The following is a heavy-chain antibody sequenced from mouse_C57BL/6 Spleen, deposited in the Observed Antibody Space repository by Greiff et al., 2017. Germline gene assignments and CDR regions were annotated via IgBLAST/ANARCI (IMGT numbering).Heavy chain of an antibody. CDR1: GYSITSGYY. D-gene: IGHD1-1*01. V-gene: IGHV3-6*01. CDR3: ARERNYYGNYYAMDY. Sequence: ESGPGLVKPSQSLSLTCSVTGYSITSGYYWNWIRQFPGNKLEWMGYISYDGSNNYNPSLKNRISITRDTSKNQFFLKLNSVTTEDTATYYCARERNYYGNYYAMDYWGQGTSVTVSS. J-gene: IGHJ4*01. CDR2: ISYDGSN.